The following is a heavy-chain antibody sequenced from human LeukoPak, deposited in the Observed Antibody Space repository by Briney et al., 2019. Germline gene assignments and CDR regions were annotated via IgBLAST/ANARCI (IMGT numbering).Heavy chain of an antibody. J-gene: IGHJ5*02. Sequence: SVKVSCKASGFTFTSSAVQWVRQARGQRLEWIGWIVVGSGNTNYAQKFQERVTITRDMSTSTAYMELSSLRSEDTAVYYCAARLAARPLGFPWGQGTLVTVSS. CDR1: GFTFTSSA. CDR3: AARLAARPLGFP. D-gene: IGHD6-6*01. V-gene: IGHV1-58*01. CDR2: IVVGSGNT.